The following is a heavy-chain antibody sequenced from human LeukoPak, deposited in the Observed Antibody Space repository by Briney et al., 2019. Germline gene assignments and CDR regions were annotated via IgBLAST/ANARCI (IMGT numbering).Heavy chain of an antibody. Sequence: ASVKVSCKASGYTFTSYGISWVRQAPGQGLEWMGWISAYNGNTNYAQKLQGRVTMTTDTSTSTAYMELRSLRSDDTAVYYCARDWHSSSSNWFDPWGQGTLVTVSS. D-gene: IGHD6-6*01. V-gene: IGHV1-18*01. CDR1: GYTFTSYG. CDR2: ISAYNGNT. J-gene: IGHJ5*02. CDR3: ARDWHSSSSNWFDP.